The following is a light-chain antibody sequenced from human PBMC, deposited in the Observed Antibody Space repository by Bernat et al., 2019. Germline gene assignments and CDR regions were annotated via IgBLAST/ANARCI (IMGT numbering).Light chain of an antibody. CDR1: QSVSSY. J-gene: IGKJ5*01. Sequence: EIVLTQSPATLSLSPGERATLSCRASQSVSSYLAWYQQKPGQAPRLLMYDASDRATGIPARFSGSGSGTDFTLTISSLEPEDFAVYYCQQRGSWPPTFGQGTRLEI. CDR3: QQRGSWPPT. CDR2: DAS. V-gene: IGKV3-11*01.